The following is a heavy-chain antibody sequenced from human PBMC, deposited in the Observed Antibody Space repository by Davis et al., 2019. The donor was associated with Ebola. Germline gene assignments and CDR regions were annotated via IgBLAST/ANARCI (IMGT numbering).Heavy chain of an antibody. D-gene: IGHD2-2*01. CDR2: ISSSGSTI. J-gene: IGHJ5*02. V-gene: IGHV3-48*02. CDR3: ARTGIVVVPAELRFDP. Sequence: GGSLRLSCAASGFTFSDYGMSWIRQAPGKGLEWVSYISSSGSTIYYADSVKGRFTISRDNAKNSLYLQMNSLRDEDTAVYYCARTGIVVVPAELRFDPWGQGTLVTVSS. CDR1: GFTFSDYG.